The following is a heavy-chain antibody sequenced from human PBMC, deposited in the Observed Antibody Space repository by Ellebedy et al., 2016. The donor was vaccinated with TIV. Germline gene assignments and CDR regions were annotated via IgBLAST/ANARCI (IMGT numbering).Heavy chain of an antibody. CDR2: LRYDGSNQ. V-gene: IGHV3-30*02. D-gene: IGHD5/OR15-5a*01. Sequence: GGSLRLSCVASGFTFRSYGMHWVRQAPGKGLEWVAFLRYDGSNQYNADSVKGRLTISRDNSKNTLYLQMNSLRVEDTAVYYCAKSRLYDSAGNDALDIWGRGTMVTVSS. CDR3: AKSRLYDSAGNDALDI. CDR1: GFTFRSYG. J-gene: IGHJ3*02.